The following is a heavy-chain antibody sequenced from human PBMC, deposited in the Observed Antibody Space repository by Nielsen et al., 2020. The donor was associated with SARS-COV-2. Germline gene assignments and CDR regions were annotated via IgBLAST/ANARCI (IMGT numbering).Heavy chain of an antibody. J-gene: IGHJ4*02. Sequence: SETLSLTCTVSGGSISSYYWTWIRQPPGKGLEWIGYIDYSGNTNYNPSLKSRVIISVDTSKNLFSLKLSSVTAADTAVYYCARRYRSYGLIYYFDYWGQGTLVTVSS. D-gene: IGHD5-18*01. CDR2: IDYSGNT. CDR3: ARRYRSYGLIYYFDY. CDR1: GGSISSYY. V-gene: IGHV4-59*08.